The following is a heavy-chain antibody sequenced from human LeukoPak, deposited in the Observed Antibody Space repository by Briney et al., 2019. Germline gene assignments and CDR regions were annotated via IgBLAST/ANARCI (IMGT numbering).Heavy chain of an antibody. CDR3: ARDRSHDYYYYGMDV. V-gene: IGHV4-34*01. CDR2: INHSGST. CDR1: GGSFSGYY. Sequence: PSETLSLTCAVYGGSFSGYYWSWIRQPPGKGLEWIGEINHSGSTNYNPSLKSRVTISVDTSKNQFSLKLSSVTAADTAVYYCARDRSHDYYYYGMDVWGQGTTVTVSS. J-gene: IGHJ6*02.